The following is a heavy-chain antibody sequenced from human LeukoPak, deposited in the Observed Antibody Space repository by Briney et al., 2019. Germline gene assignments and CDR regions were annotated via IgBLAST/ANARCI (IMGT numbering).Heavy chain of an antibody. CDR1: GFTFSSYG. CDR3: PRDLLPAAGEYYFDY. Sequence: PGRSLRLSCAASGFTFSSYGMHWVRQAPGKGLEWVAVISYDGSKKHYADSVKGRFTISRDNSKNTLYLQMNSLRAEDTAVYYCPRDLLPAAGEYYFDYWGQGTLVTVSS. J-gene: IGHJ4*02. CDR2: ISYDGSKK. V-gene: IGHV3-30*03. D-gene: IGHD6-13*01.